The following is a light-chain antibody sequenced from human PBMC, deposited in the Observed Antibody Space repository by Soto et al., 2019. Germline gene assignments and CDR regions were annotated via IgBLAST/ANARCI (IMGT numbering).Light chain of an antibody. CDR1: QSVSSN. Sequence: EIVMTQSPATLSVSPGERATLSCRASQSVSSNLAWYQQKPGQAPRLLIYGASTRATGIPARFSGSGSGTEFTLTISSLQSEDFAVYYCQQYNNWPPWTVGQGMKVEIK. CDR2: GAS. V-gene: IGKV3-15*01. CDR3: QQYNNWPPWT. J-gene: IGKJ1*01.